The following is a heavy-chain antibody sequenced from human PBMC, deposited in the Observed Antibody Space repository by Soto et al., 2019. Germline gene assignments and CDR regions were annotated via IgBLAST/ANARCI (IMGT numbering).Heavy chain of an antibody. J-gene: IGHJ4*02. CDR3: ARDKGIAAAGTEH. V-gene: IGHV1-3*01. D-gene: IGHD6-13*01. Sequence: ASVKVSCKASGYTFTSYAMRWVRQAPGQRLEWMGWINAGNGNTKYSQKFQGRVTITRDTSASTAYMELSSLRSEDTAVYYCARDKGIAAAGTEHWGQGTLVTVSS. CDR2: INAGNGNT. CDR1: GYTFTSYA.